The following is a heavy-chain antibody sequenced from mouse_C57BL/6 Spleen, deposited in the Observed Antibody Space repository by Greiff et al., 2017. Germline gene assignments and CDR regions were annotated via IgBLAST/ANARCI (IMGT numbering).Heavy chain of an antibody. CDR1: GYAFSSYW. CDR3: ANYDYDYAMDY. D-gene: IGHD2-4*01. V-gene: IGHV1-80*01. CDR2: IYPGDGDT. J-gene: IGHJ4*01. Sequence: VKLIESGAELVKPGASVKISCKASGYAFSSYWMNWVKQRPGKGLEWIGQIYPGDGDTNYNGKFKGKATLTADKSSSTAYMQLSSLTSEDSAVYFCANYDYDYAMDYWGQGTSVTVSS.